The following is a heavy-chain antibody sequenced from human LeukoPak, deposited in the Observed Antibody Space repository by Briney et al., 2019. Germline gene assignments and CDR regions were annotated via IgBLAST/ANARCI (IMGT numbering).Heavy chain of an antibody. J-gene: IGHJ4*02. Sequence: GGSLRLSCAASGFPFSSYWMSWVRQAPGKGLEWVANIKQDGGEMFYVDSVKGRFTISRDNAKNSLYLQMNSLRAEDTAVYYCAREDHANYNYWGQGTLVTVSS. D-gene: IGHD4/OR15-4a*01. CDR3: AREDHANYNY. V-gene: IGHV3-7*01. CDR1: GFPFSSYW. CDR2: IKQDGGEM.